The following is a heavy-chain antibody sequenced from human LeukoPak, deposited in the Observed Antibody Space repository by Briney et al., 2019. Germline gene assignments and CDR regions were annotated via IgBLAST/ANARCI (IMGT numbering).Heavy chain of an antibody. D-gene: IGHD3-22*01. CDR3: ARVLSDSSGYYSYYFDY. CDR2: ISAYNGNT. V-gene: IGHV1-18*01. J-gene: IGHJ4*02. CDR1: GYTFTSYG. Sequence: ASVKVSWKASGYTFTSYGISWVRQAPGQGLEWMGWISAYNGNTNYAQKLQGRVTMTTDTSTSTAYMELRSLRSDDTAVYYCARVLSDSSGYYSYYFDYWGQGTLVTVSS.